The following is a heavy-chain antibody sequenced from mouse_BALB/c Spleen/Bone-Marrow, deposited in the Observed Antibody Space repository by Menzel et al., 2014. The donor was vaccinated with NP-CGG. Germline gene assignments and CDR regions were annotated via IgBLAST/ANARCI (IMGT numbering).Heavy chain of an antibody. CDR2: IWSDGST. D-gene: IGHD2-4*01. CDR1: GFSLTSYG. Sequence: VNVVESGPGLVAPSQSLSITCTISGFSLTSYGVHWVRQPPGKGLEWLVVIWSDGSTTYNSALKSRLSISKDNSKSQVFLKMNSLQTDDTAMYYCARSPSTMITGGFAYWGQGTLVTVSA. J-gene: IGHJ3*01. V-gene: IGHV2-6-1*01. CDR3: ARSPSTMITGGFAY.